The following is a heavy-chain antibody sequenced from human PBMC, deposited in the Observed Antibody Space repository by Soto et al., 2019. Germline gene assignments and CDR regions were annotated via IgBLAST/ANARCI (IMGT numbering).Heavy chain of an antibody. CDR2: IYPGDSDT. J-gene: IGHJ6*03. Sequence: GESLKISCKGSGYSFTSYWIGWVRQMPGKGLEWMGIIYPGDSDTRYSPSFQGQVTISADKSISTAYLQWSSLKASDTAMYYCARHRGLRCPFEDYYYYMDVWGKGTTVTVSS. CDR1: GYSFTSYW. V-gene: IGHV5-51*01. D-gene: IGHD4-17*01. CDR3: ARHRGLRCPFEDYYYYMDV.